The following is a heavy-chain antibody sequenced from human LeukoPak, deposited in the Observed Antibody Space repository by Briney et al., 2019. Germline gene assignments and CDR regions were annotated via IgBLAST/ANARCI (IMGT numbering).Heavy chain of an antibody. Sequence: AGGSLRLSCAASGFTFSSYGMHWVRQAPGKGLEWVAFIRYDGSNKYYADSVKGRFTISRDNSKNTLYLQMNSLRAEDTAVYYCSRDYPDYYGSGTYYKPIDYWGQGTLVTVSS. J-gene: IGHJ4*02. CDR2: IRYDGSNK. CDR3: SRDYPDYYGSGTYYKPIDY. CDR1: GFTFSSYG. D-gene: IGHD3-10*01. V-gene: IGHV3-30*02.